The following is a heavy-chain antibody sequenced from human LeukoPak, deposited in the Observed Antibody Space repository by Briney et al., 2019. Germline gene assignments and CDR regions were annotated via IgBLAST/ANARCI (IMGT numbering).Heavy chain of an antibody. V-gene: IGHV3-21*01. CDR2: ISISGTKT. D-gene: IGHD5-12*01. J-gene: IGHJ4*02. CDR1: EFDFSTHA. Sequence: GGSLRLSCAASEFDFSTHAMTWVRQAPGKGLEWVSAISISGTKTYYADSVKGRFTISRDNAKNSLYLQMNSLRAEDTAVYYCARGDIMEQFDYWGQGTLVTVSS. CDR3: ARGDIMEQFDY.